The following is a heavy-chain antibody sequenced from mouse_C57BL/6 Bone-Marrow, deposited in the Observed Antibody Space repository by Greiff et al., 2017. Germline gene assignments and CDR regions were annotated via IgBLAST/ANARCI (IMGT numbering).Heavy chain of an antibody. Sequence: EVHLVESGGGLVQPGGSMKLSCVASGFTFSNYWMTWVRQSPEKGLEWVAQIRLKSDNYATHYAESVKGRFTISRDASKSSVYLQMNNLRAEDTGIYYCTDYYGRPYWGQGTSVTVSS. CDR3: TDYYGRPY. CDR1: GFTFSNYW. CDR2: IRLKSDNYAT. V-gene: IGHV6-3*01. J-gene: IGHJ4*01.